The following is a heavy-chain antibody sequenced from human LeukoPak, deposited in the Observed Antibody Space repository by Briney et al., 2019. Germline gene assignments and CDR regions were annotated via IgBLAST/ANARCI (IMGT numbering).Heavy chain of an antibody. J-gene: IGHJ4*02. Sequence: SLRVSCAASGYTFISYGIHWLRQAPGGGLEWVGWMNPNGGNTGFAQKFQGRVTMTRNTSMNTAYMELTSLTSDDTAVYYCARALSGCILCFDYWGQGTLVTVSS. CDR3: ARALSGCILCFDY. CDR1: GYTFISYG. V-gene: IGHV1-8*01. CDR2: MNPNGGNT. D-gene: IGHD6-19*01.